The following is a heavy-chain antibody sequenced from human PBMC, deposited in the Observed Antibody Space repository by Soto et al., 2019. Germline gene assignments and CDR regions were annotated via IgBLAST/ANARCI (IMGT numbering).Heavy chain of an antibody. V-gene: IGHV1-69*06. CDR2: ILPIFGTA. CDR3: ATDYDSSGYSKYYFDY. D-gene: IGHD3-22*01. J-gene: IGHJ4*02. Sequence: QVQLVQSGAEVKKPGSSVKVSCTASGGTFSSYAISWVRQAPGQGLEWMGGILPIFGTANYAQKFQGRVTITADKSPSAAYMELSSLRSEDTAVYYCATDYDSSGYSKYYFDYWGQGTLVTVSS. CDR1: GGTFSSYA.